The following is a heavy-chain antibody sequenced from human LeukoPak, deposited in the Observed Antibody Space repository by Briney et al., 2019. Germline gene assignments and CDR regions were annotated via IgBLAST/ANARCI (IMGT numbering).Heavy chain of an antibody. CDR1: GYTFTSYD. Sequence: ASVKVSCKASGYTFTSYDINWVRQATGQGLEWMGWMNPNSGNTGYAQKFQGRVTMTRNTSISTAYMELRGLRSDDTAVYYCARIQVNWYGEVTPLSPPNYGMDVWGQGTTVIVSS. V-gene: IGHV1-8*01. CDR2: MNPNSGNT. D-gene: IGHD3-10*01. J-gene: IGHJ6*02. CDR3: ARIQVNWYGEVTPLSPPNYGMDV.